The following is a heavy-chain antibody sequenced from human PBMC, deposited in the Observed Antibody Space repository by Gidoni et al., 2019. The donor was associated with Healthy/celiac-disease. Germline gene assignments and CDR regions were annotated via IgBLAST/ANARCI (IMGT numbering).Heavy chain of an antibody. CDR2: ISSSSSYI. Sequence: EVQLVESGGGLVKPGGSLRLSCAASGFTFSSYSMNWVRQAPGKGLEWVSSISSSSSYIYYADSVKDRFTISRDNAKNSLYLQMNSLRAEDTAVYYCARDPRYSGYEYYYYYYMDVWGKGTTVTVSS. CDR1: GFTFSSYS. J-gene: IGHJ6*03. V-gene: IGHV3-21*01. D-gene: IGHD5-12*01. CDR3: ARDPRYSGYEYYYYYYMDV.